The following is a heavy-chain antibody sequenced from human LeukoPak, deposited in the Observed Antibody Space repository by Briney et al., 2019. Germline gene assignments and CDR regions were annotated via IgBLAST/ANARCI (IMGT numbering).Heavy chain of an antibody. CDR2: ISGSGGST. CDR3: ATTSKVSYYDSSGYYYGSPD. CDR1: GFTFSSYA. V-gene: IGHV3-23*01. J-gene: IGHJ4*02. D-gene: IGHD3-22*01. Sequence: PGGSLRLSCAASGFTFSSYAVSWVRQAPGKGLEWVSAISGSGGSTYYADSVKGRFTISRDNSKNTLYLQMNSLRAEDTAVYYCATTSKVSYYDSSGYYYGSPDWGQGTLVTVSS.